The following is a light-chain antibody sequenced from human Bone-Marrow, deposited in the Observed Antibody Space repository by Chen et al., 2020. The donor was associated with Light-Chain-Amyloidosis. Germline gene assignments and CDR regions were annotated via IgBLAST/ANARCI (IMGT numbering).Light chain of an antibody. CDR1: QSGISAH. V-gene: IGKV3-20*01. J-gene: IGKJ1*01. Sequence: EIVLTQSPGTLSLSLGERATVSCRASQSGISAHLAWYQQKRGQAPRLLIYAASKRATGIPGRFSGSGSGTDFTLSISRLESEERAVYYCQQYGSSPTFGQGTKVAIK. CDR3: QQYGSSPT. CDR2: AAS.